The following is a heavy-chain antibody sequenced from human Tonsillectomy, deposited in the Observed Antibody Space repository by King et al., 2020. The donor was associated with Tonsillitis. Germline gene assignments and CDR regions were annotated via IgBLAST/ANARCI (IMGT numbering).Heavy chain of an antibody. V-gene: IGHV3-30*04. CDR1: GFTFSTYA. D-gene: IGHD2-15*01. Sequence: VQLVESGGGVVQPGRSLRLSCAASGFTFSTYAMHWVRQAPGKGLEWVAVISYDGSKKYYAESVKGRFTISRDNSKNTLYLQMNSLRAEDTAVYFCARDFPPDILAYCSGGSCSPGDYWGQGTLVTVSS. J-gene: IGHJ4*02. CDR3: ARDFPPDILAYCSGGSCSPGDY. CDR2: ISYDGSKK.